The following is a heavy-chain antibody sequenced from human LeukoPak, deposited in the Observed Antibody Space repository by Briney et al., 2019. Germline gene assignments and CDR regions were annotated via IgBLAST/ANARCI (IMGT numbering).Heavy chain of an antibody. CDR2: IKSSDTST. V-gene: IGHV3-11*01. Sequence: GGSLRLSCAASGFSFSDSYMSWIRQAPGQGLEWLSYIKSSDTSTYYADSVKGRFTISRDNSKNTLYLQMNSLRAEDTAVYYCAKYFASGSYYKLPHWGQGTLVTVSS. J-gene: IGHJ1*01. CDR3: AKYFASGSYYKLPH. D-gene: IGHD3-10*01. CDR1: GFSFSDSY.